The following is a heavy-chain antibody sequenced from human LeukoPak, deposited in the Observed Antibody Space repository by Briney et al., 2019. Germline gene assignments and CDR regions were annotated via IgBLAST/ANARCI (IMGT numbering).Heavy chain of an antibody. CDR2: IYPGDSDT. CDR3: ARHRSYYGSGSYSYFDY. CDR1: GYSFTSYW. V-gene: IGHV5-51*01. Sequence: GESLKISCKGSGYSFTSYWIGWVRQMPGKGLEWMGIIYPGDSDTRYSPSLQGQVTISADKSIGTAYLQWSSLKASDTAMYYCARHRSYYGSGSYSYFDYWGQGTLVTVSS. J-gene: IGHJ4*02. D-gene: IGHD3-10*01.